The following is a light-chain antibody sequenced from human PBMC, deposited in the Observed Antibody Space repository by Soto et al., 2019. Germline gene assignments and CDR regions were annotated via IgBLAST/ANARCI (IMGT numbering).Light chain of an antibody. V-gene: IGLV1-44*01. Sequence: QSVLTQPPSASGTPGQRVTISCSGSNSNLGSNTVNWYQHLPGTAPQLLIHSDNQRASGVPDRLSGSKSGTSASLAISGLQSEDEANYSCASWDDRLNGPVFGGGTKLTVL. CDR2: SDN. J-gene: IGLJ2*01. CDR3: ASWDDRLNGPV. CDR1: NSNLGSNT.